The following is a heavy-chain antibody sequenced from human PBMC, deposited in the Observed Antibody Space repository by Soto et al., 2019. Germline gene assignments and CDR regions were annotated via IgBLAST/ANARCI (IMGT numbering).Heavy chain of an antibody. CDR3: ARDLGGPDY. D-gene: IGHD3-16*01. J-gene: IGHJ4*02. CDR1: DFSLSPYW. Sequence: GGFLRLSCAASDFSLSPYWMHWVRQVPGRGLEWVARLSSDGFGAAYADSVKGRFFISRDIARNTLSLQMNSLRADDTAVYYCARDLGGPDYWGRGTSVTVSS. CDR2: LSSDGFGA. V-gene: IGHV3-74*03.